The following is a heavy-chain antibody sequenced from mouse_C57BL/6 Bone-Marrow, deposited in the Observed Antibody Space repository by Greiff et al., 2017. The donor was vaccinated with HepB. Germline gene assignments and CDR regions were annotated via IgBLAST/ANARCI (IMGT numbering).Heavy chain of an antibody. J-gene: IGHJ4*01. CDR1: GYSITSGYY. V-gene: IGHV3-6*01. CDR3: ARETTVAPYAMDY. D-gene: IGHD1-1*01. Sequence: ESGPGLVKPSQSLSLTCSVTGYSITSGYYWNWIRQFPGNKLEWMGYISYDGSNNYNPSLKNRISITRDTSKNQFFLKLNSVTTEDTATYYCARETTVAPYAMDYWGQGTSVTVSS. CDR2: ISYDGSN.